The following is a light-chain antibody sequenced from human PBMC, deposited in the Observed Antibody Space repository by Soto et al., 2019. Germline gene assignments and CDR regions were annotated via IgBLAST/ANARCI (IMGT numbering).Light chain of an antibody. J-gene: IGLJ2*01. V-gene: IGLV1-51*01. CDR3: ATWDSSLTGEV. Sequence: QSVLTQPPSVSAAPGQKVTISCSGRSSNIGNNYVSWYQQLPGTAPKLLIYDSNKRPSGIPDRFSGSKSGTSATLDITGLQTGDQADYYCATWDSSLTGEVFGGGTKLTVL. CDR2: DSN. CDR1: SSNIGNNY.